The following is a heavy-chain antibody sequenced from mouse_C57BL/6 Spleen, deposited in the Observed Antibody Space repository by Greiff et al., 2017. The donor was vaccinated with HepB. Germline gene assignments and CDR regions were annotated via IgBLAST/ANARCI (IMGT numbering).Heavy chain of an antibody. CDR2: IYPSDSET. J-gene: IGHJ3*01. D-gene: IGHD1-1*01. CDR1: GYTFTSYW. CDR3: ARSHYGSSFWFAY. V-gene: IGHV1-61*01. Sequence: VQLQQPGAELVRPGSSVKLSCKASGYTFTSYWMDWVKQRPGQGLEWIGNIYPSDSETHYNQKFKDKATLTVDKSSSAAYMQLSSLTSEDSAVYYCARSHYGSSFWFAYWGQGTLVTVSA.